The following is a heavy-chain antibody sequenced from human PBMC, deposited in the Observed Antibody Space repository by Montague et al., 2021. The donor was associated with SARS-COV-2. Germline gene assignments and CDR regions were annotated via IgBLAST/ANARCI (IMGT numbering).Heavy chain of an antibody. CDR3: ARLRTGSYVFDY. CDR1: GGSINGYY. D-gene: IGHD1-26*01. Sequence: SETLSLTCTVSGGSINGYYWSWIRQSPGKGLDWIGYIHYTGNTNXNPSLKGRVTISLDTSKSQFSLRLSSVTAADTAVYSCARLRTGSYVFDYWGQGTLVTVSS. V-gene: IGHV4-59*08. CDR2: IHYTGNT. J-gene: IGHJ4*02.